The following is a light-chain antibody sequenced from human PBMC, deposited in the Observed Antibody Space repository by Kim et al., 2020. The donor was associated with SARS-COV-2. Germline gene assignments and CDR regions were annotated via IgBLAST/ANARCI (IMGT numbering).Light chain of an antibody. CDR1: QSISSN. CDR3: QQYNYYYT. V-gene: IGKV3-15*01. Sequence: EIVMTQSPATLSVSPGERATLSCRASQSISSNLAWYQQKPGQAPRLLISGASTRAAGIAARFSGSGSGTEFTLTISSLQSEDFAVYYCQQYNYYYTSGQGTKREI. J-gene: IGKJ2*01. CDR2: GAS.